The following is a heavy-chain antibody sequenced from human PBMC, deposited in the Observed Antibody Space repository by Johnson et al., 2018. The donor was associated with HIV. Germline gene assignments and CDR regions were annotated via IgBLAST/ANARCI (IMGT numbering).Heavy chain of an antibody. CDR1: GFTFSSYG. D-gene: IGHD6-6*01. CDR3: ARAQLLADDAFNN. V-gene: IGHV3-20*04. CDR2: INWNGGST. J-gene: IGHJ3*02. Sequence: VQLVESGGGVVQPGRSLRLSCAASGFTFSSYGMHWVRQAPGKGLEWVSGINWNGGSTDYADSVKGRFTISRDNAKNSLFLQMNSLRAEDTAIYYCARAQLLADDAFNNWGQGTMVTVSS.